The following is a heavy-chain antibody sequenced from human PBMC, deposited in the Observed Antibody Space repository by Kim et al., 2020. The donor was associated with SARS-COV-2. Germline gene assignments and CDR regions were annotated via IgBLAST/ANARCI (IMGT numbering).Heavy chain of an antibody. CDR2: ISAYNGNT. V-gene: IGHV1-18*01. J-gene: IGHJ4*02. D-gene: IGHD6-13*01. CDR1: GYTFTSYG. Sequence: ASVKVSCKASGYTFTSYGISWVRQAPGQGLEWMGWISAYNGNTNYAQKLQGRVTMTTDTSTSTAYMELRSLRSDDTAVYYCARVQGEIIAAAGGGFDYWGQGTLVTVSS. CDR3: ARVQGEIIAAAGGGFDY.